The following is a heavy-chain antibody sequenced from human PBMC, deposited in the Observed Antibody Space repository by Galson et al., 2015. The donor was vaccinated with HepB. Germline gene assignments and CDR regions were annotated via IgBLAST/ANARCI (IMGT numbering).Heavy chain of an antibody. J-gene: IGHJ6*02. CDR3: ARSRGGGIRGTPSMMDV. Sequence: SLRLSCAVSGFTVSTNFISWVRQAPGKGLEWVSIIYSGGSTYYADSVTGRFTISRDKSKNTVFLQMNNLRAEDTAVYYCARSRGGGIRGTPSMMDVWGQGTTVTVSS. CDR1: GFTVSTNF. D-gene: IGHD3-10*01. CDR2: IYSGGST. V-gene: IGHV3-53*01.